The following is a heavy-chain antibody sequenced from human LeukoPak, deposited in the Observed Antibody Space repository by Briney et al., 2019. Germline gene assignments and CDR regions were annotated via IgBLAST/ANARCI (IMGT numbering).Heavy chain of an antibody. CDR2: IYYSGST. J-gene: IGHJ5*02. CDR3: ARHLEYSSSSGWFDP. V-gene: IGHV4-59*01. CDR1: GGSISSYY. D-gene: IGHD6-6*01. Sequence: SETLSLTCTASGGSISSYYWSWIRQPPGKGLEWIGYIYYSGSTNYNPSLKSRVTISVDTSKNQFSLKLSSVTAADTAVYYCARHLEYSSSSGWFDPWGQGILVTVSS.